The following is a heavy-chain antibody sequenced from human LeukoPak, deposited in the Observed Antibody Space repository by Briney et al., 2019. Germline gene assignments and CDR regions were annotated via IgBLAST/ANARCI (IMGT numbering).Heavy chain of an antibody. D-gene: IGHD2-2*02. CDR2: ISSSSSYI. J-gene: IGHJ4*02. CDR3: ARGPLPYCSSTSCYTPVDYFDY. Sequence: GGSLRLSCAASGFTFSSYSMTWVRQAPGKGLEWVSSISSSSSYIYYADSVKGRFTISRDNAKNSLYLQMNSLRAEDTAVYYCARGPLPYCSSTSCYTPVDYFDYWGQGTLVTVSS. CDR1: GFTFSSYS. V-gene: IGHV3-21*01.